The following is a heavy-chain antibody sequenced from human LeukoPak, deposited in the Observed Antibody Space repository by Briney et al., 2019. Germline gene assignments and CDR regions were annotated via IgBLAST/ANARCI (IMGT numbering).Heavy chain of an antibody. CDR2: IKSKTDSGTT. CDR1: GFTFSNAW. D-gene: IGHD3-10*01. CDR3: TTDPIVGFLFDY. J-gene: IGHJ4*02. V-gene: IGHV3-15*01. Sequence: GGSLRLSCAASGFTFSNAWMSWVRQAPGKGLEWVARIKSKTDSGTTDYAAPVKGRFTISRDNSKNTLYLQMNSLKTEDTAVYYCTTDPIVGFLFDYWGQGTLVTVSS.